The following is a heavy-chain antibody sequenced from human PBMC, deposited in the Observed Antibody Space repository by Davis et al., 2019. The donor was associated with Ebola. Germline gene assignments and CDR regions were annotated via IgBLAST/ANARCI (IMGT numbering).Heavy chain of an antibody. J-gene: IGHJ4*01. CDR1: GYTFTSYD. D-gene: IGHD5-24*01. CDR3: AMVEMPTIGENDY. CDR2: MNPNSGNT. Sequence: VSVKVSCKASGYTFTSYDTKRVRQATGQGLEWMGWMNPNSGNTGYAQKFQGRVTMTRNTSISTAYMELSSLRSEDPAVYSCAMVEMPTIGENDYWVHVPLVTVSS. V-gene: IGHV1-8*01.